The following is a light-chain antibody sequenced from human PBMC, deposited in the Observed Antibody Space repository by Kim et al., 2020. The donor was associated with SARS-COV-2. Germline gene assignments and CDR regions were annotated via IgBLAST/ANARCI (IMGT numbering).Light chain of an antibody. V-gene: IGKV3-11*01. CDR2: DAS. Sequence: EIVLTQSPATLSLSPGERATLSCRASQSVSSYLAWYQHKPGQAPRLLIYDASNRATGIPARFSGSGSGTDFTLTINSLEPEDFAVYYCQQRSNWPLTFGGGTKVDNK. CDR1: QSVSSY. J-gene: IGKJ4*01. CDR3: QQRSNWPLT.